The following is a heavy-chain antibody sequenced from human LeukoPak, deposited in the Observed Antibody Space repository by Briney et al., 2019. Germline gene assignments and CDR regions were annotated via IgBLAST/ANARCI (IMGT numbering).Heavy chain of an antibody. V-gene: IGHV4-34*01. J-gene: IGHJ6*03. CDR1: GGPFSGYD. D-gene: IGHD3-22*01. Sequence: SETLSLTCAVHGGPFSGYDGNWIRHSPGKGLEWIGEIKHSGSTNYNPSLKSRVTTLVDTSKNQFSLRLSSMTAADTARYYCARDSFYDSSGYSDYYFYQYMDVWGTGTTVAVSS. CDR2: IKHSGST. CDR3: ARDSFYDSSGYSDYYFYQYMDV.